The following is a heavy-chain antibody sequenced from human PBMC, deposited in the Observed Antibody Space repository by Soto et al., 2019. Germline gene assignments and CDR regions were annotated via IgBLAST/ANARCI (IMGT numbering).Heavy chain of an antibody. CDR1: SGSFSAYY. Sequence: SETLSLTCAVYSGSFSAYYWTWIRQPPGKGLEWIGEINHSGSTNYNPSLKSRVTISLGTSKNQFSLTLSSVTAADTAVYYCARYSSSWRTFDSWGQGTLVTVSS. CDR2: INHSGST. J-gene: IGHJ4*02. D-gene: IGHD6-13*01. CDR3: ARYSSSWRTFDS. V-gene: IGHV4-34*01.